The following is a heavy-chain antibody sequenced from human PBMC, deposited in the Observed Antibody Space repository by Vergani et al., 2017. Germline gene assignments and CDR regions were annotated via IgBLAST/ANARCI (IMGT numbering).Heavy chain of an antibody. D-gene: IGHD3-22*01. CDR1: GFSLSNARMG. Sequence: QITLKESGPVLVKPTETLTLTCTVSGFSLSNARMGVSWIRQPPGKALEWLAHIFSNDEKSYSTSLKSRLTISKDTSKSQVVLTMTNMDPVDTATYYCARIRLDYDSSGYLYYFDYWGQGTLVTVSS. V-gene: IGHV2-26*01. CDR2: IFSNDEK. CDR3: ARIRLDYDSSGYLYYFDY. J-gene: IGHJ4*02.